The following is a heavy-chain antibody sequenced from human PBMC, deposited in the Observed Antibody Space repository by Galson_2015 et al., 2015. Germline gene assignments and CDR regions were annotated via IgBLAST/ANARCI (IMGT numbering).Heavy chain of an antibody. J-gene: IGHJ4*02. CDR2: IYWNDDK. CDR3: ARRGSTSSFDF. CDR1: GFSLSTSGVG. Sequence: PALVKPTQTLTLTCTFSGFSLSTSGVGVGWIRQPPGKALEWLALIYWNDDKRYSPSLKGRLTITRDTSKSQVVLTMTNVDPVDTATYYCARRGSTSSFDFWGQGTLVTVSS. D-gene: IGHD6-6*01. V-gene: IGHV2-5*01.